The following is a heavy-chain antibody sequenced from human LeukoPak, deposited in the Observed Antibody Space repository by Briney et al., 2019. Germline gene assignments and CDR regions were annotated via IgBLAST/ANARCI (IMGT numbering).Heavy chain of an antibody. V-gene: IGHV3-11*01. CDR3: ASVPYCSSTSCYYYYGMDV. J-gene: IGHJ6*02. CDR2: ISSSGSTI. Sequence: GGSLRLSCAASGSTFSDYYMSWIRQAPGKGLEWVSYISSSGSTIYYADSVKGRFTISRDNAKNSLYLQMNSLRAEDTAVYYCASVPYCSSTSCYYYYGMDVWGQGTTVTVSS. D-gene: IGHD2-2*01. CDR1: GSTFSDYY.